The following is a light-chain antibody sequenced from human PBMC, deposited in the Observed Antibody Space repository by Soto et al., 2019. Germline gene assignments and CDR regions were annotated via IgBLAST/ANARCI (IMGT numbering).Light chain of an antibody. J-gene: IGKJ5*01. CDR1: QDIAAY. CDR3: QQAYSFPIT. Sequence: DIQMTQYASTLCASVGDTVTVTCRASQDIAAYLAWYQHKPGRAPELLIHAASSLQSGVPSRFSGSGSGTDFTLTINSLQPEDFATYYCQQAYSFPITFGQGTRLEI. CDR2: AAS. V-gene: IGKV1-12*01.